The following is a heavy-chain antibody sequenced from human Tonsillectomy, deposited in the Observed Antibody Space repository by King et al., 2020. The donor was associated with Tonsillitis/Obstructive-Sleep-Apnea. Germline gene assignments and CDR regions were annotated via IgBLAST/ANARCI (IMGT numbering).Heavy chain of an antibody. J-gene: IGHJ5*02. CDR3: ARTDIVVVVAATPIGWFDP. CDR2: IIHIFGTA. V-gene: IGHV1-69*12. D-gene: IGHD2-15*01. CDR1: GGTFSSYA. Sequence: QLVQSGAEVKKPGSSVKVSCKASGGTFSSYAISWVRQAPGPGLEWMGWIIHIFGTAHYAQQFQGRVPITADESTSTDYMELRSLRSEDTAVYYCARTDIVVVVAATPIGWFDPWGQGTLVTVSS.